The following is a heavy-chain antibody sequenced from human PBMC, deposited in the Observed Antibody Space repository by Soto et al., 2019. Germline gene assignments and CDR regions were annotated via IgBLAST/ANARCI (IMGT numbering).Heavy chain of an antibody. V-gene: IGHV3-23*01. CDR3: AKDFRYYGSGSYYMGRSSYYYGMDV. CDR1: GFTFSSYA. D-gene: IGHD3-10*01. Sequence: EVQLLESGGGLVQPGGSLRLSCAASGFTFSSYAMSWVRQAPGKGLEWVSAISGSGGSTYYADSVKGRFTISRDNSKNTLYLQMNSLRAEDTAVYYCAKDFRYYGSGSYYMGRSSYYYGMDVWGQGTTVTVSS. J-gene: IGHJ6*02. CDR2: ISGSGGST.